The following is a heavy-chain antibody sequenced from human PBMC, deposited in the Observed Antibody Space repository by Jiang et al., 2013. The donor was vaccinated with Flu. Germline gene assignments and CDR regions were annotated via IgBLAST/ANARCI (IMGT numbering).Heavy chain of an antibody. CDR3: ARRPDHSDSGHLWDVFDY. Sequence: LALIYWDDDKRYSPSLKSRLAITKDTSKNQVVFTMTNMDPVDTATYFCARRPDHSDSGHLWDVFDYWGQGTLVTVSS. CDR2: IYWDDDK. V-gene: IGHV2-5*02. J-gene: IGHJ4*02. D-gene: IGHD3-3*02.